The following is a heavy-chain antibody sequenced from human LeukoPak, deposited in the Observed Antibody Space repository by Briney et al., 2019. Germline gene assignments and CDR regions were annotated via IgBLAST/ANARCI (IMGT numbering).Heavy chain of an antibody. Sequence: GESLKISCKGSGYSFTNYWIGWVRQMPGKGLECMGIIYPGDSDTRYSPSFQGQVTISADKSINTAYLQWNSLKASDTAIYYCARRPTFIVEPIYYFDYWGQGTLVTVSS. V-gene: IGHV5-51*01. CDR1: GYSFTNYW. CDR3: ARRPTFIVEPIYYFDY. D-gene: IGHD1-26*01. J-gene: IGHJ4*02. CDR2: IYPGDSDT.